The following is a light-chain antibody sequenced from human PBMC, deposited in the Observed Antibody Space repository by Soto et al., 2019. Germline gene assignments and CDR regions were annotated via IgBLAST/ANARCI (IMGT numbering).Light chain of an antibody. V-gene: IGLV2-8*01. Sequence: QSALTQPPSASGSPGQSVTISCAGTSSDVGYYDFVSWHQQYPGKAPKVIIYDVTKRPSGVPDRFSGSRSGNTASLTISGLRAEDEAYYYCCSYAGSNNFYVFGSGTKATVL. CDR3: CSYAGSNNFYV. J-gene: IGLJ1*01. CDR1: SSDVGYYDF. CDR2: DVT.